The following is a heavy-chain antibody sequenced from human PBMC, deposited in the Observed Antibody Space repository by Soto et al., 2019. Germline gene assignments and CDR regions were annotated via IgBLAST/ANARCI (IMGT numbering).Heavy chain of an antibody. D-gene: IGHD3-22*01. Sequence: PSETLSLTCTVSGGSISSYYWSWIRQPAGKGLEWIGRIYTSGSTNYNPSLKSRVTMSVDTSKNQFSLKLSSVTAADTAVYYCARAAYYYDSSGYWVFDYWGQGTLVTVSS. CDR1: GGSISSYY. V-gene: IGHV4-4*07. CDR2: IYTSGST. J-gene: IGHJ4*02. CDR3: ARAAYYYDSSGYWVFDY.